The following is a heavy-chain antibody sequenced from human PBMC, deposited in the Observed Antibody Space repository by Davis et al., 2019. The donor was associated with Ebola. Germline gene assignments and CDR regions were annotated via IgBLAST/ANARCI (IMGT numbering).Heavy chain of an antibody. CDR1: GFTFDVYA. D-gene: IGHD6-19*01. J-gene: IGHJ4*02. CDR2: ISWNSGSQ. Sequence: SLKISCAAAGFTFDVYAMHWVRQAPGKGLEWVSGISWNSGSQGYADSVRGRFTISRDNAKNALYLEMNSLRREDTALYYCVKDTYTTGWLNCFDHWGQGTLVTVSS. CDR3: VKDTYTTGWLNCFDH. V-gene: IGHV3-9*01.